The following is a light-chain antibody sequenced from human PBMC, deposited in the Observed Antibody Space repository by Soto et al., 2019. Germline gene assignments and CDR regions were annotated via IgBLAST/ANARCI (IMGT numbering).Light chain of an antibody. V-gene: IGLV2-11*01. CDR1: SSDVGAYNY. Sequence: QSALTQPRSVSGSPGQSVTISCTGTSSDVGAYNYVSWFQQHPGKAPKLMMSDVSKRPSGVPDRFSGSKSGTTASLTISGLQAEDEADYYCCSYAGSDTLLFGGGTKLTVL. CDR3: CSYAGSDTLL. J-gene: IGLJ2*01. CDR2: DVS.